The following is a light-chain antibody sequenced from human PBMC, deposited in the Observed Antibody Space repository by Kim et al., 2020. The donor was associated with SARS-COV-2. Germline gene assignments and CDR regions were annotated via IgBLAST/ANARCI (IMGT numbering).Light chain of an antibody. CDR1: HSVGIS. Sequence: PGEEATLSCRARHSVGISLAWYKQRRGQAPRLLIYDEAIRATCIPDRFSGSGSGTDFTRTISSLEPEDFAIYYCQEDSKWPTAPSFGGGTKVGIK. CDR2: DEA. V-gene: IGKV3-11*01. J-gene: IGKJ4*01. CDR3: QEDSKWPTAPS.